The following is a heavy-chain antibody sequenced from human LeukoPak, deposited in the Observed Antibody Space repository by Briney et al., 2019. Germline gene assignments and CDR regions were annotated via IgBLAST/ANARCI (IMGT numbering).Heavy chain of an antibody. J-gene: IGHJ6*02. CDR2: ISAYNGNT. CDR3: AREGSSGWYDYYYYGMDV. V-gene: IGHV1-18*01. CDR1: GYTFTSYG. D-gene: IGHD6-19*01. Sequence: ASVKVSCKASGYTFTSYGISWVRQAPGQGLEWMGWISAYNGNTNYAQKLQGRVTMTTDTSTSTAYMELRSLRSDGTAVYYCAREGSSGWYDYYYYGMDVWGQGTTVTVSS.